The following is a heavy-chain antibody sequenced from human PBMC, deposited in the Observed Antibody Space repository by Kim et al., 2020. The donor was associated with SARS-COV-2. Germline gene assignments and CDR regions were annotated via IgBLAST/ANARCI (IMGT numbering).Heavy chain of an antibody. Sequence: GGSLRLSCAASGFTFSSYEMNWVRQAPGKGLEWVSYISSSGSTIYYADSVKGRFTISRDNAKNSLYLQMNSLRAEDTAVYYCARDHSSGWWVYYFDYWGQGTLVTVSA. J-gene: IGHJ4*02. V-gene: IGHV3-48*03. CDR2: ISSSGSTI. CDR1: GFTFSSYE. CDR3: ARDHSSGWWVYYFDY. D-gene: IGHD6-19*01.